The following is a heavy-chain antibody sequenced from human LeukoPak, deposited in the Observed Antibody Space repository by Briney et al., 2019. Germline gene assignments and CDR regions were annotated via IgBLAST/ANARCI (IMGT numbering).Heavy chain of an antibody. CDR2: IYTSGST. J-gene: IGHJ3*02. CDR3: ARDVLYYYDSSGYPDAFDI. V-gene: IGHV4-4*07. D-gene: IGHD3-22*01. Sequence: PSETLSLTCTVSGGSISSYYWSWIRQPAGKGLEWIGRIYTSGSTNYNPSLKSRVTMSVDTSKNQFSLKLSSVTAADTAVYYCARDVLYYYDSSGYPDAFDIWGQGTMVTVSS. CDR1: GGSISSYY.